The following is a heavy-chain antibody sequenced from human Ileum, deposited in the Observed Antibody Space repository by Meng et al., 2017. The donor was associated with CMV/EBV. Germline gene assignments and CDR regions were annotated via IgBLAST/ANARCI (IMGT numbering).Heavy chain of an antibody. CDR2: ISHVGDT. CDR3: ARASPQRRFLSY. V-gene: IGHV4-34*01. D-gene: IGHD3-3*01. J-gene: IGHJ4*02. Sequence: QVELQQEGAGVLKPAGNLSRLCAVYCGAFSENKWTWIRQPPGKGLEWIGEISHVGDTNYNPSLRGRVTISVDMSKKQFSLNLASVTAADTAIYYCARASPQRRFLSYWGQGTLVTVSS. CDR1: CGAFSENK.